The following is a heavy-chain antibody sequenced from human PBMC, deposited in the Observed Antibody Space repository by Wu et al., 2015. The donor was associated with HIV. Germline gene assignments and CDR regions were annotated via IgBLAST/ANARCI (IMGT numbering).Heavy chain of an antibody. J-gene: IGHJ5*02. Sequence: QVQLVQSGAEVKKPGASVKVSCKASGYTFTGYYMHWVRQAPGQGLEWMGWINPNSGGTNYAQKFQGRVTMTRDTSISTAYMELSRLRSDDTAVYYCARGAYYYGSGGYRGWFDPWGQGTLVTVSS. CDR2: INPNSGGT. CDR3: ARGAYYYGSGGYRGWFDP. D-gene: IGHD3-10*01. CDR1: GYTFTGYY. V-gene: IGHV1-2*02.